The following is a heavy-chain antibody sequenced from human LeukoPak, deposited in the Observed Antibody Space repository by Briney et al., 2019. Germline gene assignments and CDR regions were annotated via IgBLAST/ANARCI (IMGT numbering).Heavy chain of an antibody. V-gene: IGHV3-48*04. CDR1: GFIFSSYS. CDR3: AKGYSSGWLGAFDI. D-gene: IGHD6-19*01. Sequence: GGSLRLSCTACGFIFSSYSTKWVRQARGKALEWVSYISSSSSTIYYAHSVKARFTISRDNAKNSMYLQMNSLRAEDTAVYYCAKGYSSGWLGAFDIWGQGTMVTVSS. CDR2: ISSSSSTI. J-gene: IGHJ3*02.